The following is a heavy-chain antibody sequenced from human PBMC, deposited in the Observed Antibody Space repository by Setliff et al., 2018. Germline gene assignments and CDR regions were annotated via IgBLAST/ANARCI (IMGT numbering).Heavy chain of an antibody. D-gene: IGHD2-2*01. V-gene: IGHV5-51*01. CDR1: GYSFTSYS. J-gene: IGHJ4*02. CDR3: ARRVVSTAMRYYFDS. Sequence: GESLKISCLASGYSFTSYSIGWVRQMPGRGLEWMGVIFPDSSRVRYSPSFQGQVTISADKSTSTAYLQWSRLKASDTAMYYCARRVVSTAMRYYFDSWGQGTLVTVSS. CDR2: IFPDSSRV.